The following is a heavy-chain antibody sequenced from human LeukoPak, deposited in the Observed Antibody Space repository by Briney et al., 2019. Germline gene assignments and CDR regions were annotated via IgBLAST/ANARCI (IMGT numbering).Heavy chain of an antibody. Sequence: SVKVSCKASGGTFSCYAISWMRQAPGQGLEWMGGIIPIFGTANYAQKFQGRVTITADESTSTAYMELSSLRSEDTAVYYCARLAAGPTDAFDIWGQGTMVTVSS. J-gene: IGHJ3*02. CDR3: ARLAAGPTDAFDI. V-gene: IGHV1-69*13. CDR2: IIPIFGTA. CDR1: GGTFSCYA. D-gene: IGHD6-13*01.